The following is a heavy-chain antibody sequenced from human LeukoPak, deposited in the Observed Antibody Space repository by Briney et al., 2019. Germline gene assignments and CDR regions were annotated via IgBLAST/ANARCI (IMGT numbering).Heavy chain of an antibody. CDR2: FSHSGIT. CDR1: GTSISRGSW. D-gene: IGHD1-1*01. CDR3: ARNGGHNQEH. J-gene: IGHJ4*02. V-gene: IGHV4-4*02. Sequence: PSETLSLTCDVSGTSISRGSWWSWVRQPPGKGLEWIGEFSHSGITNFNPSLKSRVTISVDKSRNQFSLNLISVTAADTAVYFCARNGGHNQEHWGQGTLVTVSS.